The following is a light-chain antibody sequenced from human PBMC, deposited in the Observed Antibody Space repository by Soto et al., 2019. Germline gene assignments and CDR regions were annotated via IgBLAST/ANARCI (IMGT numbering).Light chain of an antibody. J-gene: IGKJ4*01. V-gene: IGKV3-15*01. CDR2: HTS. Sequence: IVMTQSPVTLSVSPGGRATLSCRASQSIGDSLAWYQQKPGQAPRLLMFHTSTRASGVPARFSGSGSGTDFTLTVSSLQSEDFAVYYCNQYANWPPLTFGGGTKVEI. CDR1: QSIGDS. CDR3: NQYANWPPLT.